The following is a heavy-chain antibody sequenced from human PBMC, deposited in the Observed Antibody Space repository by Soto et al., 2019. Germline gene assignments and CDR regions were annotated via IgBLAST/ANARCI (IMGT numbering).Heavy chain of an antibody. J-gene: IGHJ4*02. CDR3: ARLRGGCPADF. CDR2: IYYRGNT. CDR1: GGSISNNNYH. V-gene: IGHV4-39*01. D-gene: IGHD3-16*01. Sequence: SDTLSLTCSVSGGSISNNNYHWGWIRQPPGKGLEWMGSIYYRGNTYYNPSLRSRITISVDTSRNQFSLALSSVTAADTAVYFCARLRGGCPADFWGQGTLVTVSS.